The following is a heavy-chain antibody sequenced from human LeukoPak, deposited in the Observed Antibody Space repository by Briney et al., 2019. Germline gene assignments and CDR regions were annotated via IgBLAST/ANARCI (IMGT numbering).Heavy chain of an antibody. CDR3: ARVLGSYYDSSGDADFDY. V-gene: IGHV3-21*01. CDR1: GFTFSSYS. D-gene: IGHD3-22*01. CDR2: ISSSSSYI. Sequence: GGSLRLSCAASGFTFSSYSMNWVRQAPGRGLEWVSSISSSSSYIYYADSVKGRFTISRDNAKNSLYLQMNSLRAEDTAVYYCARVLGSYYDSSGDADFDYWGQGTLVTVSS. J-gene: IGHJ4*02.